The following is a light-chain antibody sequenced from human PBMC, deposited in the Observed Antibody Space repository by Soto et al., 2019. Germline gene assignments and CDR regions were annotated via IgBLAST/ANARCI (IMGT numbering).Light chain of an antibody. Sequence: DIVMTQSPDSLAVSLGERATINCKSSQSVIYSSNNKNYLAWYQQKPGQPPKLLIYWASTRESGVPDRFSGSGSGTDFTLTISSLQAEDVAVYYCQQYYSTPLTFGGGTKVDIK. V-gene: IGKV4-1*01. CDR3: QQYYSTPLT. CDR1: QSVIYSSNNKNY. CDR2: WAS. J-gene: IGKJ4*01.